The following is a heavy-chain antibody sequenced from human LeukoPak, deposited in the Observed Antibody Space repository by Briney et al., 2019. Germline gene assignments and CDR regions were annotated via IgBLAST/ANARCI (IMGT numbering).Heavy chain of an antibody. J-gene: IGHJ6*02. V-gene: IGHV1-58*01. CDR3: AAGTASITIFDYYYGMGV. D-gene: IGHD3-9*01. CDR1: GFTFTSSA. Sequence: KVSCKASGFTFTSSAVQWVRQARGQRLEWIGWIVVGSGNTNYAQKFQERVTITRDMSTSTAYMELSSLRSEDTAVYYCAAGTASITIFDYYYGMGVWGQGTTVTVSS. CDR2: IVVGSGNT.